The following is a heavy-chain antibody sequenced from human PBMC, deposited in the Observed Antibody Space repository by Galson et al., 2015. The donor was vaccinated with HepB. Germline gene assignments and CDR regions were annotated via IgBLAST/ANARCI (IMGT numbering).Heavy chain of an antibody. CDR3: VRGPNEKRFLEWLSSLDSSGYYGGGNDY. Sequence: SLRLSCAASGFTFSSYAMHWVRQAPGKGLEYVSAISSNGGSTYYADSVKGRFTISRDNSKNTLYLQMSSLRAEDTAVYYCVRGPNEKRFLEWLSSLDSSGYYGGGNDYWGQGTLVTVSS. D-gene: IGHD3-3*01. CDR2: ISSNGGST. V-gene: IGHV3-64D*06. CDR1: GFTFSSYA. J-gene: IGHJ4*02.